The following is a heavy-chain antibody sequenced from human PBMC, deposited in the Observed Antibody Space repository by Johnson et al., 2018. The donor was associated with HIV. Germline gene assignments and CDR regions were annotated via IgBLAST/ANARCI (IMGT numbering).Heavy chain of an antibody. J-gene: IGHJ3*02. CDR1: GFTFSSYD. Sequence: VQLVESGGGLVQPGGSLRLSFAASGFTFSSYDMHWVRQAPGKGLEWVSLIHSGGTTFYADSVKDRFTISRDDSKNTLYLQMNSLRAEDTAVYYCARAYSYGTFDIWGQGTMVTVSS. CDR2: IHSGGTT. V-gene: IGHV3-66*01. D-gene: IGHD5-18*01. CDR3: ARAYSYGTFDI.